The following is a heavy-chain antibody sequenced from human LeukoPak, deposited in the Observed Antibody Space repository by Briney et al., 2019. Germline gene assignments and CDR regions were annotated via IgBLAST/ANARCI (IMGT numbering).Heavy chain of an antibody. J-gene: IGHJ4*02. CDR2: INAGNGNT. Sequence: ASVKVSCKASGYTFTSYAMHWVRQAPGQRLEWMGWINAGNGNTKYSQKFQGRVTITRDTSASTAYMELSSLRSEDTAVYYCAREPSLGYDILTGYYDYWGQGTLVTVSS. CDR3: AREPSLGYDILTGYYDY. V-gene: IGHV1-3*01. D-gene: IGHD3-9*01. CDR1: GYTFTSYA.